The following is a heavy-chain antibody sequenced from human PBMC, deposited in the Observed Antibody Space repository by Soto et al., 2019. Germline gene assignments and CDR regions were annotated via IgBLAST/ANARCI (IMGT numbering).Heavy chain of an antibody. V-gene: IGHV4-59*08. Sequence: SETLSLTCTVSGGSISSDYWSWIRQPPGKGLEWIGYIYYSGSTNYNPSLKSRVTISVDTSKNQFSLKLSSVTAADTAVYYCARQVVVVPAAIRWFDPWGQGTLVSVSS. CDR3: ARQVVVVPAAIRWFDP. D-gene: IGHD2-2*01. CDR1: GGSISSDY. J-gene: IGHJ5*02. CDR2: IYYSGST.